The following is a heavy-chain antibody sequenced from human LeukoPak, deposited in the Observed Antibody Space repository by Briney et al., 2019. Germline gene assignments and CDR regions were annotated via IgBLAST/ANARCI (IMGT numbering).Heavy chain of an antibody. D-gene: IGHD2-2*01. CDR3: ARPSLSEAFDI. CDR1: GGSISSSSYY. J-gene: IGHJ3*02. Sequence: PSETLSLTCTVSGGSISSSSYYWGWIRQPPGKGLEWIGSIYSSGSTYYNPSLKSRVSISVDTSKNQFSLKLRSVTAADTAVYYCARPSLSEAFDIWGQGTMVTVSS. V-gene: IGHV4-39*01. CDR2: IYSSGST.